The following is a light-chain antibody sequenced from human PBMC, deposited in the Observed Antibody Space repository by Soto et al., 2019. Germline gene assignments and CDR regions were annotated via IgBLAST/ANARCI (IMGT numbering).Light chain of an antibody. J-gene: IGLJ1*01. Sequence: QSALTQPRSVSGSPGQSVTISCTGTSSDVGGYNYVSWYQQHPDKAPKVMIYDVTKRPSGVPDRFSCSKSGNTASLTISGLQAEDEADYYCCSYAGSYIYVFGTGTKLTVL. CDR2: DVT. CDR1: SSDVGGYNY. CDR3: CSYAGSYIYV. V-gene: IGLV2-11*01.